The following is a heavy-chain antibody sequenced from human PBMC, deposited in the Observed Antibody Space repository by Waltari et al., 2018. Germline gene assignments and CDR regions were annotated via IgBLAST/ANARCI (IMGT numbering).Heavy chain of an antibody. Sequence: QVQLQQWGAGLLKPSDTLSLTCAVYGGSFSGYYWSWIRQPPGKGLEWIGEINHSGSTNYNPSLKSRVTISVDTSKNQFSLKLSSGTAADTAVYYCAREGATVVTRDAFDIWGQGTMVTVSS. V-gene: IGHV4-34*01. CDR1: GGSFSGYY. CDR3: AREGATVVTRDAFDI. D-gene: IGHD4-17*01. J-gene: IGHJ3*02. CDR2: INHSGST.